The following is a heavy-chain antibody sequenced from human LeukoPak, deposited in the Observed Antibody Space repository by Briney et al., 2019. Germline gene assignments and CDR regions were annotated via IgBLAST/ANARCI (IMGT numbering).Heavy chain of an antibody. CDR2: IYYSGST. J-gene: IGHJ5*02. Sequence: SETLSLTCTVSGGSISSSSYYWGWIRQPPGKGLEWIGSIYYSGSTNYNPSLKSRVTISVDTSKNQFSLKLSSVTAADTAVYYCARHRSSTYFYGSGTYYRFDPWGQGTLVTVSS. V-gene: IGHV4-39*01. CDR3: ARHRSSTYFYGSGTYYRFDP. CDR1: GGSISSSSYY. D-gene: IGHD3-10*01.